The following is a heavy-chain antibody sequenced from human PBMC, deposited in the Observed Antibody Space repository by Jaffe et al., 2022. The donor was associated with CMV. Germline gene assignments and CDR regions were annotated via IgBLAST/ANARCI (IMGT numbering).Heavy chain of an antibody. D-gene: IGHD6-13*01. CDR1: GGSISSYY. Sequence: QVQLQESGPGLVKPSETLSLTCTVSGGSISSYYWSWIRQPPGKGLEWIGYIYYSGSTNYNPSLKSRVTISVDTSKNQFSLKLSSVTAADTAVYYCARGGAIAAAGTNPYNWFDPWGQGTLVTVSS. CDR2: IYYSGST. CDR3: ARGGAIAAAGTNPYNWFDP. J-gene: IGHJ5*02. V-gene: IGHV4-59*01.